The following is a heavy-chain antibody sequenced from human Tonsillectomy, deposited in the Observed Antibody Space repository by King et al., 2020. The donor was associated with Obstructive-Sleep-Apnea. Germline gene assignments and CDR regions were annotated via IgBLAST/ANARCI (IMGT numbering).Heavy chain of an antibody. CDR2: ISDYNGNT. V-gene: IGHV1-18*01. CDR3: AREHIVVVTATHYYYYGMDV. CDR1: GDTFNSYG. D-gene: IGHD2-21*02. J-gene: IGHJ6*02. Sequence: QLVQSGAEVKKPGASVKVSCKASGDTFNSYGISWVRQASGQGLEWMGWISDYNGNTNYAQKFQGRVTMTTDTSTSTAYMELRSLRSDDTAVYYCAREHIVVVTATHYYYYGMDVWGQGTTVTVSS.